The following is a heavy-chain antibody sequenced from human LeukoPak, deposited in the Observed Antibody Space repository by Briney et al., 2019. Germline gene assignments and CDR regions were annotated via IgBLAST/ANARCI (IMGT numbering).Heavy chain of an antibody. D-gene: IGHD3-10*01. CDR2: INWNGGST. J-gene: IGHJ4*02. V-gene: IGHV3-20*04. CDR1: GFTFDDYG. Sequence: GGSLRLSCAASGFTFDDYGMSWVRQAPGKGLEWVSGINWNGGSTGYADSVKGRFTISRDNAKNSLYLQMNSLRAEDTALYYCARYGSGSYSLYYFDYWGQGTLVTVSS. CDR3: ARYGSGSYSLYYFDY.